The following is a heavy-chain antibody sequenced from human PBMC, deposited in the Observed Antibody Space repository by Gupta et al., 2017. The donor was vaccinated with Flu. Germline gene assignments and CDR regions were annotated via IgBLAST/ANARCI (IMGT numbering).Heavy chain of an antibody. Sequence: EVQLVESGGDLVQPGGSLRLACVASGFTLSCYRMKWVRQASGNGPLWVSRISSDGSSTNYADSVKGRFTISRDNAENTLYLQMNSLRSEDTAVYYCARGNLRQGPERDWFDRWGQGTLVTVSS. J-gene: IGHJ5*02. CDR1: GFTLSCYR. CDR3: ARGNLRQGPERDWFDR. CDR2: ISSDGSST. D-gene: IGHD1-14*01. V-gene: IGHV3-74*01.